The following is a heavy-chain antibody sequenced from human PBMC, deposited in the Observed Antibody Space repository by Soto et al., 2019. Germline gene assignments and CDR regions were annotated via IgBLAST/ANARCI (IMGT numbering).Heavy chain of an antibody. Sequence: GGSLILSCAASGFTFSSYWMHWVRQAPGKGLVWVSRINGAGSSTSYADSVKGRFTISRDNAKNTLYLQMNSLRGEDTAVYYCLVSGNYRFDYWGQGTLVTVSS. D-gene: IGHD1-26*01. CDR2: INGAGSST. CDR3: LVSGNYRFDY. J-gene: IGHJ4*02. V-gene: IGHV3-74*01. CDR1: GFTFSSYW.